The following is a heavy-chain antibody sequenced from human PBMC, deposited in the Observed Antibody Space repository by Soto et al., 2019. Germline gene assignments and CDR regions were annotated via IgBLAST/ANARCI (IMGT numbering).Heavy chain of an antibody. CDR3: VRQKLAVAEWCDP. Sequence: PGESLKISCQGSRYSFTSNWIGWVRQMPGKGLEWMGIIYPGDSDTRYSPSFQGQVTISADKSISTAYLQWSSLKASDTAMYYCVRQKLAVAEWCDPWGQGTLVTVPS. V-gene: IGHV5-51*01. D-gene: IGHD6-19*01. J-gene: IGHJ5*02. CDR2: IYPGDSDT. CDR1: RYSFTSNW.